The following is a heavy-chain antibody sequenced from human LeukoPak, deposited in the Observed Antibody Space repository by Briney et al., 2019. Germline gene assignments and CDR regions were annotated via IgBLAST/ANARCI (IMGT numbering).Heavy chain of an antibody. CDR2: ISASGGTI. Sequence: GGSLRLSCTASGFTFNNYAMSWVRQAPGRGLEWVSGISASGGTIYYADSVKGRFTISRDSSKSTLHLQMNTLRAEDTAVYYCAKDISGLPEYFQHWGQGTLVIASS. V-gene: IGHV3-23*01. J-gene: IGHJ1*01. CDR1: GFTFNNYA. CDR3: AKDISGLPEYFQH. D-gene: IGHD3-10*01.